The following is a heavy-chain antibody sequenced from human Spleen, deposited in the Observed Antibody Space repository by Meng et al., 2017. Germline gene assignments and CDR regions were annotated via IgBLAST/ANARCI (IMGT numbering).Heavy chain of an antibody. CDR1: GFTFSSYA. CDR3: ARPFSSNWYYFDY. CDR2: ISSDGSNK. Sequence: GGPLRPSCAASGFTFSSYALHWVRQAPGKGLEWVAVISSDGSNKNYADSVKGRFAIARDNSKNTLCLQVNSLRAEDTAVYYCARPFSSNWYYFDYWGQGTLVTVSS. D-gene: IGHD6-13*01. V-gene: IGHV3-30*01. J-gene: IGHJ4*02.